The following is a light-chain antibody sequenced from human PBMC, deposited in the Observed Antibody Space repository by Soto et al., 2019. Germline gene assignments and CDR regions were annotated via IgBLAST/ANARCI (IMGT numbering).Light chain of an antibody. CDR1: QGVSSN. CDR2: GAS. V-gene: IGKV3-15*01. J-gene: IGKJ4*01. CDR3: QQYNNWVT. Sequence: ERVMTQSPATLSVSPGERVTLSCRASQGVSSNLAWYQQKHGQAPRLLIYGASTRATGIPARFSGSGSGTEFTLTISSLQSEDFAVYYCQQYNNWVTFGGGTKVEIK.